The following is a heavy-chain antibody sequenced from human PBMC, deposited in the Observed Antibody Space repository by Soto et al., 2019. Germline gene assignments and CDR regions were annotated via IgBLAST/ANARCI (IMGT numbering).Heavy chain of an antibody. CDR1: GYTFARYG. V-gene: IGHV1-18*01. CDR2: ISAYNGDT. J-gene: IGHJ6*02. CDR3: ARDALHGSGTDYYYYNGMDV. D-gene: IGHD3-10*01. Sequence: ASVKVSCTASGYTFARYGLSWVRQAPGQGLEWMGWISAYNGDTKYALKLQGRVYMTADTSTNTAYMELRSLRSDDTAVYYCARDALHGSGTDYYYYNGMDVCGLGTTVTVSS.